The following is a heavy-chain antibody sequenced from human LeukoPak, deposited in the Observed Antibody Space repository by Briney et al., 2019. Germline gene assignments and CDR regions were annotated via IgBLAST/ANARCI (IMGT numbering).Heavy chain of an antibody. CDR3: AILRSGWYFDN. Sequence: ATVKISCKASGYPFTDHYIHWVHQAPGKGLEWMGQIDPEDGGTIYAEKFQGRVTISADTSTDTGYMELSGLRPEDTAMFYCAILRSGWYFDNWGQGTLVTVSS. CDR2: IDPEDGGT. D-gene: IGHD6-19*01. V-gene: IGHV1-69-2*01. CDR1: GYPFTDHY. J-gene: IGHJ4*02.